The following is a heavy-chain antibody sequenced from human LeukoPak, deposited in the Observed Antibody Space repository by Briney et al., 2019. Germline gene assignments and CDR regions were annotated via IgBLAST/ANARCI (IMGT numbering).Heavy chain of an antibody. J-gene: IGHJ4*02. D-gene: IGHD1-26*01. CDR3: ARLGASGSYWQLDY. V-gene: IGHV4-59*08. CDR1: GGSISSYY. CDR2: IYYSGST. Sequence: SETLSLTCTVSGGSISSYYWSWIRQPPGKGLEWIGYIYYSGSTNYNPSLKSRVTISVDTSKSQFSLKLSSVTAADTAVYYCARLGASGSYWQLDYWGQGTLVTVSS.